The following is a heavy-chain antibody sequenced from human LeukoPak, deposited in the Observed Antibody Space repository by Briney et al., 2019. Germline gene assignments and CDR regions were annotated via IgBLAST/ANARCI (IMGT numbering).Heavy chain of an antibody. V-gene: IGHV3-21*01. J-gene: IGHJ4*02. CDR1: GFTFSSYA. CDR3: ARDRGVTTDWYYFDY. CDR2: ISSSSSYI. Sequence: PGRSLRLSCAASGFTFSSYAMNWVRQAPGKGLEWVSSISSSSSYIYYADSVKGRFTISRDNAKNSLYLQMNSLRAEDTAVYYCARDRGVTTDWYYFDYWGQGTLVTVSS. D-gene: IGHD4-17*01.